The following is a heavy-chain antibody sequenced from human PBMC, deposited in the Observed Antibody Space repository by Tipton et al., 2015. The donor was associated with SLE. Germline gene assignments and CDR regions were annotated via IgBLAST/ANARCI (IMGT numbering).Heavy chain of an antibody. D-gene: IGHD2-15*01. V-gene: IGHV4-59*12. CDR1: GGSISSYY. Sequence: LRLSCTVSGGSISSYYWSWIRQPPGKGLEWIGYIYYSGSTNYNPSLKSRVTISVDTSKNQFSLKLSSVTAADTAVYYCARGAGSSGDFDYWGQGTLVTVSS. J-gene: IGHJ4*02. CDR2: IYYSGST. CDR3: ARGAGSSGDFDY.